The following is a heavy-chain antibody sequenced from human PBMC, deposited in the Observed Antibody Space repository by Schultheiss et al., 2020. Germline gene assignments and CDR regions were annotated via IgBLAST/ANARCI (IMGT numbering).Heavy chain of an antibody. Sequence: GSLRLSCAASGFTFSSYGMHWVRQAPGKGLEWVAVISYDGSNKYYADSVKGRFTISRDNSKNTLYLQMNSLRAEDTAVYYCAKDQVLRYFDWSPAFDYWGQGTLVTVYS. D-gene: IGHD3-9*01. J-gene: IGHJ4*02. CDR1: GFTFSSYG. CDR3: AKDQVLRYFDWSPAFDY. V-gene: IGHV3-30*18. CDR2: ISYDGSNK.